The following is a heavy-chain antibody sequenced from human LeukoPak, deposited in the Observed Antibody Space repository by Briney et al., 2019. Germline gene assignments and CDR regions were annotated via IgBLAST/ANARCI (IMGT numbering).Heavy chain of an antibody. V-gene: IGHV4-4*02. Sequence: SGTLSLTCAVSGGSISSSNWWSWVRQPPGKGLEWIGEIYHSGSTNYNPSLKSRVTISVDKSKNQFSLKLSSVTAADTAVYYCARDRDYDSSGYIARDAFDIWGQGTMVTVSS. J-gene: IGHJ3*02. D-gene: IGHD3-22*01. CDR2: IYHSGST. CDR1: GGSISSSNW. CDR3: ARDRDYDSSGYIARDAFDI.